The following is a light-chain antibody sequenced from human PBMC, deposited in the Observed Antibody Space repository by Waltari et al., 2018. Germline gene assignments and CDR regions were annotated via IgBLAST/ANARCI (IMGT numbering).Light chain of an antibody. CDR3: QQYNRWPPLT. CDR2: GAS. J-gene: IGKJ4*01. CDR1: QNIDNN. Sequence: EVVMTQSPAALSVSPGERVTLSCKASQNIDNNLARYQHKPGQSPRLLIYGASTRATGVPARFSGSGSGTEFTLTISSLQSEDCAVFYCQQYNRWPPLTFGGGTKVEIK. V-gene: IGKV3-15*01.